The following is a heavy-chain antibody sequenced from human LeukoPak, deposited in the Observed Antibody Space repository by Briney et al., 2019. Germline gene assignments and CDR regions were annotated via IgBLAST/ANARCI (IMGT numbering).Heavy chain of an antibody. J-gene: IGHJ4*02. D-gene: IGHD7-27*01. CDR2: INSDGSST. Sequence: PGGSLRLSCAASGFTFSSYGMHWVRQAPGKGLVWVSRINSDGSSTSYADSVKGRFTISRDNAKNTLYLQMNTLRAEDTAVYYCVSIPGDWGQGILVTVSS. V-gene: IGHV3-74*01. CDR3: VSIPGD. CDR1: GFTFSSYG.